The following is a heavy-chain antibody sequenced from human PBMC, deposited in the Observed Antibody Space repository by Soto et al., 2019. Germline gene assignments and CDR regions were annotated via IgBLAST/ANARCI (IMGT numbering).Heavy chain of an antibody. CDR1: GYTFTSYA. V-gene: IGHV1-3*01. Sequence: GASVKVSCKASGYTFTSYAMHWVRQAPGQRLEWMGWINAGNGNTKYSQKFQGRVTITRDTSASTAYMELSSLRSEDTAVYYCARGLMLYCSGGSCYRAAFDIWGQGTMVTVSS. CDR3: ARGLMLYCSGGSCYRAAFDI. CDR2: INAGNGNT. D-gene: IGHD2-15*01. J-gene: IGHJ3*02.